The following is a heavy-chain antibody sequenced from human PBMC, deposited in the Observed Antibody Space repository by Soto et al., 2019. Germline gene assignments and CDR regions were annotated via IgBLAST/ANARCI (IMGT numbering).Heavy chain of an antibody. Sequence: PGGSLRLSSAASEFTFSSYAMSWVRQAPGKGLEWVANIKQDGSEKYYVDSVKGRFTISRDNAKNSLYLQMNSLRAEDTAVYYCAGAPSLQYFDYWGQGTLVTAPQ. J-gene: IGHJ4*02. CDR1: EFTFSSYA. CDR3: AGAPSLQYFDY. CDR2: IKQDGSEK. V-gene: IGHV3-7*01. D-gene: IGHD1-1*01.